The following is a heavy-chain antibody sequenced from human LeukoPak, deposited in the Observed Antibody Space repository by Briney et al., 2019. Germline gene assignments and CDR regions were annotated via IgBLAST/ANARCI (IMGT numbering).Heavy chain of an antibody. Sequence: GGSLRLSCAASGFTFSSYSMNWVRQAPGKGLEWVSSISSSSSYIYYADSVKGRFTISRDNAKNSLYLQMNSLRAEDTAVYYCARGVVRMSRAFDIWGQGTMVTVSS. V-gene: IGHV3-21*01. CDR1: GFTFSSYS. J-gene: IGHJ3*02. CDR3: ARGVVRMSRAFDI. D-gene: IGHD6-6*01. CDR2: ISSSSSYI.